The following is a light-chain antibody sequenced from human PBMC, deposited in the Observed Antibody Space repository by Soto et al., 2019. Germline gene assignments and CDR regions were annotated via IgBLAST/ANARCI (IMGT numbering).Light chain of an antibody. J-gene: IGKJ3*01. Sequence: DIQMTQSPSTLSASVGDRVTITCRASQSIDTWLAWHQQKPGQVPKLLISKASSLESGVPSRFSGSGSGTEFTLTISSLQPDDSATYYCQQYNTYSKTFGPGTKVDIK. CDR1: QSIDTW. CDR2: KAS. V-gene: IGKV1-5*03. CDR3: QQYNTYSKT.